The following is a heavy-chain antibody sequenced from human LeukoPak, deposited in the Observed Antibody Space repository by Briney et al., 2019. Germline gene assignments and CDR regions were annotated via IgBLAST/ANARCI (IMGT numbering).Heavy chain of an antibody. J-gene: IGHJ5*02. D-gene: IGHD1-1*01. CDR3: ARGGSTSYRKFLYNWFDP. Sequence: SETLSLTCAVYGGSFSGYYWSWIRQPPGKGLEWIGEINHSGSTNYNPSLKSRVTISVDTSKNQFSLKLSSVTAADTAVYYCARGGSTSYRKFLYNWFDPWGQGTLVTVSS. CDR2: INHSGST. V-gene: IGHV4-34*01. CDR1: GGSFSGYY.